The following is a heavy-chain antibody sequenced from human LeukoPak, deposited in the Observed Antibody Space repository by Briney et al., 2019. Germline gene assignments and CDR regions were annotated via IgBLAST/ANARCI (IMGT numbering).Heavy chain of an antibody. D-gene: IGHD2-2*02. Sequence: PSETLSLTCTVSGGSISSSYYWGWIRQPPGKGLEWIGSIYYSGSTYYNPSLKSRVTISVDTSKNQFSLKLSSVTAADTAVYYCARSIVVVPAAIYWFDPWGQGTLVTVPS. CDR2: IYYSGST. J-gene: IGHJ5*02. V-gene: IGHV4-39*01. CDR1: GGSISSSYY. CDR3: ARSIVVVPAAIYWFDP.